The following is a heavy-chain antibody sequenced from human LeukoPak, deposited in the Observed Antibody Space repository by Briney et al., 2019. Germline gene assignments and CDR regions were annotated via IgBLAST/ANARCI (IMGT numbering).Heavy chain of an antibody. Sequence: PSETLSLTCTASGGSISSYYWSWVRQPPGKGLEWIGYIYYSGSTNYNPSLKSRVTISVDTSKNQFSLKLSSVTAADTAVYYCARGGEGAFDIWGQGTMVTVSS. CDR2: IYYSGST. CDR1: GGSISSYY. CDR3: ARGGEGAFDI. J-gene: IGHJ3*02. V-gene: IGHV4-59*01.